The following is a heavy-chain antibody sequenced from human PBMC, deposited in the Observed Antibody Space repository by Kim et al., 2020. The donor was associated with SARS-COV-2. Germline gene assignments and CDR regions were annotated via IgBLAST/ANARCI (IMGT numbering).Heavy chain of an antibody. D-gene: IGHD2-15*01. CDR2: T. J-gene: IGHJ4*02. V-gene: IGHV3-23*01. CDR3: VNVVDYAANSGY. Sequence: TYDADSVKGRFSISRDNAKNTLYLQRNSLRGEDTAVYYCVNVVDYAANSGYWGQGTLVTVAS.